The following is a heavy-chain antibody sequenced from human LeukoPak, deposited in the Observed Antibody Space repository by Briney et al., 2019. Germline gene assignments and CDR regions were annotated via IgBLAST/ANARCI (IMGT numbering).Heavy chain of an antibody. J-gene: IGHJ4*02. V-gene: IGHV4-59*01. D-gene: IGHD3-22*01. CDR1: GGSISSYY. CDR2: IYYSGST. Sequence: SETLSLTCTVSGGSISSYYWSWIRQPPGKGLELIGYIYYSGSTNYNPSLKSRVTISVDTSKNQFSLKLSSVTAADTAVYYCARGDGYYDSSGYYYFDYWGQGTLVTVSS. CDR3: ARGDGYYDSSGYYYFDY.